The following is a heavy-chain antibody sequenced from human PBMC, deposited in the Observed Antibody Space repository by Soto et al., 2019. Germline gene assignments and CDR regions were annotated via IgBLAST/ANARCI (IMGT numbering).Heavy chain of an antibody. J-gene: IGHJ3*02. Sequence: SGPTLVNPTQTLTLTCTFSGFSLSTSGMCVSWIRQPPGKALEWLALIDWDDDKYYSTSLKTRLTISKDTSKNQVVLTMTNMDPVDTATYYCALMRIAAAGRGPLDAFDIWGQGTMVTVS. CDR2: IDWDDDK. CDR1: GFSLSTSGMC. D-gene: IGHD6-13*01. V-gene: IGHV2-70*01. CDR3: ALMRIAAAGRGPLDAFDI.